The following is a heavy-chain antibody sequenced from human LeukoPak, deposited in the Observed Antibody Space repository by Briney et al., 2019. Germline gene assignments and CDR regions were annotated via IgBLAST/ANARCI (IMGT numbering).Heavy chain of an antibody. J-gene: IGHJ5*02. CDR2: INHSGST. CDR1: GGSFSGYY. D-gene: IGHD3-16*02. CDR3: ARGRNYDYVWGSYRRTCQYNWFDP. V-gene: IGHV4-34*01. Sequence: SETLSLTCAVYGGSFSGYYWSWIRQPPGKGLEWIGEINHSGSTNYNPSLKSRVTISVDTSKNQFSLKLSSVTAADTAVYYCARGRNYDYVWGSYRRTCQYNWFDPWGQGTLVTVSS.